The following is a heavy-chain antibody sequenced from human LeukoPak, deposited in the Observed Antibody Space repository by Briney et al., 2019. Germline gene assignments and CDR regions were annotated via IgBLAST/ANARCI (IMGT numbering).Heavy chain of an antibody. V-gene: IGHV1-18*01. CDR3: ARDILEEPLTTVTTGGY. D-gene: IGHD4-17*01. CDR2: ISAYNANT. Sequence: GASVKVSCKASGYTFTSYGISWVRQAPGQGLEWMGCISAYNANTNYAQKLQGRVTMTTDTSTSTAYMELRSLRSDDTAVYYCARDILEEPLTTVTTGGYWGQGTLVTVSS. J-gene: IGHJ4*02. CDR1: GYTFTSYG.